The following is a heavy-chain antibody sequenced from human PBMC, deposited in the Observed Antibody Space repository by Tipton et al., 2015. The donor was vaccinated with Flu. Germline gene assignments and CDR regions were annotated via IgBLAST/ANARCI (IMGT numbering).Heavy chain of an antibody. V-gene: IGHV4-38-2*02. J-gene: IGHJ6*02. CDR1: GYSISSGYY. CDR2: IYHSGST. D-gene: IGHD2-2*01. Sequence: LRLSCAVSGYSISSGYYWGWIRQPPGKGLEWIGSIYHSGSTYYNPSLKSRVTISVDTSKNQFSLKLSSVTAADTAVYYCARDAAAAIYYYYGMDAWGQGTMVTVSS. CDR3: ARDAAAAIYYYYGMDA.